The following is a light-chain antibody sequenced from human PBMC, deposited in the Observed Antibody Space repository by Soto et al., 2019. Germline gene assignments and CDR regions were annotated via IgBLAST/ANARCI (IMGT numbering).Light chain of an antibody. V-gene: IGKV1-33*01. CDR1: QDISNY. CDR3: QQYDNLPFT. Sequence: DIQMTQSPSSLSASVGDRVTITCQASQDISNYLNWYQQKPGKAPKLLIYDASNLETGVPSRFSGSGSGTDVTSPISSLQPEDIATYYCQQYDNLPFTFGPGTKVDIK. CDR2: DAS. J-gene: IGKJ3*01.